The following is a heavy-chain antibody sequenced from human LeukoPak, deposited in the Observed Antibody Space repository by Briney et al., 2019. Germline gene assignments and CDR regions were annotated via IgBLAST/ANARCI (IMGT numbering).Heavy chain of an antibody. CDR1: GYSISSGYY. CDR2: IYHSGST. CDR3: ARSPFLEWSSYFDY. V-gene: IGHV4-38-2*01. J-gene: IGHJ4*02. Sequence: PSETLSLTCAVSGYSISSGYYWGWIRPPPGKGLEWIGIIYHSGSTYYNPSLKSRVTISVDTSKNQFSLKLSSVTAADTAVYYCARSPFLEWSSYFDYWGQETLVTVSS. D-gene: IGHD3-3*01.